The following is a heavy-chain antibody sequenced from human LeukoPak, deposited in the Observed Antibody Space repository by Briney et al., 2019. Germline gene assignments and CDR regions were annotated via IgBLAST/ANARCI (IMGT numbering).Heavy chain of an antibody. J-gene: IGHJ4*02. CDR1: GFTFSTYA. Sequence: GGSLRLSCAASGFTFSTYAMSWVRQAPGKGLEWVSSISGSGGNTFYADSVKGRFTISRDNSKNTLWLQMNSLRAEDTAVYYCAKDSMAVAGYPVHYFDYWGQGTLVTVSS. D-gene: IGHD6-19*01. V-gene: IGHV3-23*01. CDR3: AKDSMAVAGYPVHYFDY. CDR2: ISGSGGNT.